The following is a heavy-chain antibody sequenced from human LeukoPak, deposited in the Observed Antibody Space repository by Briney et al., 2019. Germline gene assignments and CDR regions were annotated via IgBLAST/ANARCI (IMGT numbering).Heavy chain of an antibody. D-gene: IGHD6-13*01. CDR3: AKGGGGSSWYEPSGDYYGMAV. CDR1: GFTFSSYA. J-gene: IGHJ6*02. V-gene: IGHV3-23*01. Sequence: GGSLRLSCAASGFTFSSYAMSWVRQAPGKGLEWVSAISGSGGSTYYADSVKGRFTISRDNSKNTLYLQMNSLRAEDTAVYYCAKGGGGSSWYEPSGDYYGMAVWGQGTTVTVSS. CDR2: ISGSGGST.